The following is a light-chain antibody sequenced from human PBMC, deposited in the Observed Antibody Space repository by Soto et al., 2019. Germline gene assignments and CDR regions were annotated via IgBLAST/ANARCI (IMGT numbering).Light chain of an antibody. J-gene: IGLJ2*01. CDR1: YSNIGSNT. V-gene: IGLV1-44*01. CDR3: AAWDDSLNSPRML. Sequence: QSALTQPPSVSATPGQRVTISCSGTYSNIGSNTVAWYQRLPGTAPKLLSYSNNERPSGVPDRFSGSKSGSSASLAISGLQSEDEADYYCAAWDDSLNSPRMLFGGGTKVTVL. CDR2: SNN.